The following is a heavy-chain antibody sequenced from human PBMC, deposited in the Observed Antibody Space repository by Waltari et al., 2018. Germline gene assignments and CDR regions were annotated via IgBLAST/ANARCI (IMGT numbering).Heavy chain of an antibody. CDR2: IYHSGST. Sequence: QVQLQESGPGLVKPSGTLSLTCAVPGGSLSSSNLWSWVRQPPGKGLEWIGEIYHSGSTNYNPSLKSRVTISVDKSKNQFSLKLSSVTAADTAVYYCARRDYIAAAGTPFDYWGQGTLVTVSS. V-gene: IGHV4-4*02. J-gene: IGHJ4*02. D-gene: IGHD6-13*01. CDR1: GGSLSSSNL. CDR3: ARRDYIAAAGTPFDY.